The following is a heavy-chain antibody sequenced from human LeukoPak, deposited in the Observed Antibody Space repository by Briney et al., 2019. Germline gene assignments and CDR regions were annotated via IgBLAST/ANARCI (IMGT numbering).Heavy chain of an antibody. CDR2: INQDGSDQ. V-gene: IGHV3-7*01. D-gene: IGHD3-9*01. J-gene: IGHJ3*02. Sequence: GGSLRLSCAASGFTFSSYWMSWVRQAPGKGLEWVADINQDGSDQYYVDSVKGRFTISRDNAKNSLYLQMNSLRAEDTAVYYCARPGYTAGYDIWGQGTLVTVSS. CDR3: ARPGYTAGYDI. CDR1: GFTFSSYW.